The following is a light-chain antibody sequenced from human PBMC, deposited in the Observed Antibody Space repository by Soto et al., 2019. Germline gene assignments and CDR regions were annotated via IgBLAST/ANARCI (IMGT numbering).Light chain of an antibody. Sequence: EIVTTQSPATLSVSPGERVTLSCRASHSVSSNLAWYQHKLGQAPRLLIYGASTRATGIPARFSGSGSGTEFTLTISSLQSEDFAVYYCQQYNNWPWTFGQGTKVDIK. CDR3: QQYNNWPWT. J-gene: IGKJ1*01. V-gene: IGKV3-15*01. CDR1: HSVSSN. CDR2: GAS.